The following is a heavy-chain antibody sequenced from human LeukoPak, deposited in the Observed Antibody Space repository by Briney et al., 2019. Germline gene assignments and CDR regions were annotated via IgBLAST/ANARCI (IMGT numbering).Heavy chain of an antibody. Sequence: SGTLSLTCAVSGGSISSSNWWSWVRQPPGKGLEWIGEIYHSGSTNYNPSLKSRVTISVDKSKNQFSLKLSSVTAADTAVYYCARRGSSYYYGMDVWGQGTTVTVSS. CDR3: ARRGSSYYYGMDV. CDR2: IYHSGST. CDR1: GGSISSSNW. V-gene: IGHV4-4*02. J-gene: IGHJ6*02. D-gene: IGHD6-13*01.